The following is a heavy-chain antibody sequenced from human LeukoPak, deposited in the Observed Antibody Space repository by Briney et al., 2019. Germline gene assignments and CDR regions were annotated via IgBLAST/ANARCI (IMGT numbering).Heavy chain of an antibody. J-gene: IGHJ6*02. V-gene: IGHV3-30-3*01. CDR3: TRDLMDYDASTGLHHYYMDV. Sequence: GGSLRLSCAASGFTFSSYAMHWVRQAPGKGLEWVAVISYDGSNKYYADSVKGRFTISRDNSKNTLYLQMNTLRVEDTAVYYCTRDLMDYDASTGLHHYYMDVWGQGTTVTVSS. D-gene: IGHD3-9*01. CDR2: ISYDGSNK. CDR1: GFTFSSYA.